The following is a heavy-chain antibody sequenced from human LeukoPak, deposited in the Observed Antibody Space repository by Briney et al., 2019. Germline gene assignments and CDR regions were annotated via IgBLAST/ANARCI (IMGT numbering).Heavy chain of an antibody. CDR1: GFTFSSYA. J-gene: IGHJ4*02. CDR3: ARERAGNVDY. V-gene: IGHV3-30*04. Sequence: GGSLRLSCAASGFTFSSYAMHWVRQAPGKGLEWVAVISYDGSNKYYADSVKGRFTISRDNAKNSLYVQMNSLRAEDTAVYYCARERAGNVDYLGQGTLVTVSS. CDR2: ISYDGSNK. D-gene: IGHD6-19*01.